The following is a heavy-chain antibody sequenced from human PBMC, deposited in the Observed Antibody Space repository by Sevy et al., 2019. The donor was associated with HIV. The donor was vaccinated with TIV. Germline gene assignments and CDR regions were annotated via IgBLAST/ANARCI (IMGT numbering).Heavy chain of an antibody. CDR1: GGSISSYY. J-gene: IGHJ5*02. CDR2: IYYSGST. CDR3: ARALYYYDSSGYSPTWFDP. Sequence: SETLSLTCTVSGGSISSYYWSWIRQPPGKGLEWLGYIYYSGSTNYNPSLKSRVTISVDTSKNQFSLKLSSVTAADTAVYYCARALYYYDSSGYSPTWFDPWGQGTLVTVSS. D-gene: IGHD3-22*01. V-gene: IGHV4-59*01.